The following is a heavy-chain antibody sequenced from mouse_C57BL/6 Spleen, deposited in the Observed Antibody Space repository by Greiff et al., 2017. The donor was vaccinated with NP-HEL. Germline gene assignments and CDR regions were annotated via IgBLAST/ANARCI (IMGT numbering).Heavy chain of an antibody. CDR1: GYTFTDYY. J-gene: IGHJ3*01. D-gene: IGHD1-1*01. Sequence: QVQLQQSGAELVRPGASVKLSCKASGYTFTDYYINWVKQRPGQGLEWIARIYPGSGNTYYNEKFKGKATLTAEKSSSTAYMQLSSLTSEDSAVYFCARGSYYGSSYGFAYWGQGTLVTVSA. CDR3: ARGSYYGSSYGFAY. CDR2: IYPGSGNT. V-gene: IGHV1-76*01.